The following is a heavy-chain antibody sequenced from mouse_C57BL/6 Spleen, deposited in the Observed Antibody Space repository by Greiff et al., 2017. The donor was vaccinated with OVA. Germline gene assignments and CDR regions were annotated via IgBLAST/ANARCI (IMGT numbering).Heavy chain of an antibody. CDR2: IDPEDGDT. V-gene: IGHV14-1*01. CDR3: TPYGEKFAY. Sequence: EVKVEESGAELVRPGASVKLSCTASGFNIKDYYMHWVKQRPEQGLEWIGRIDPEDGDTEYAPKFQGKATMTADTSSNTAYLQLSSLTSEDTAVYYCTPYGEKFAYWGQGTLVTVSA. J-gene: IGHJ3*01. D-gene: IGHD1-1*01. CDR1: GFNIKDYY.